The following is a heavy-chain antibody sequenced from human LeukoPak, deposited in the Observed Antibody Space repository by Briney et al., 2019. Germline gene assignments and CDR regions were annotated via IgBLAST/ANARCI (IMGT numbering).Heavy chain of an antibody. CDR2: IKSKTDGGTT. Sequence: PGGSLRLSCAASGFTFSNAWMSWVRQAPGKGLEWVGRIKSKTDGGTTDYAAPVKGRFTISRDDSKNTLYLQMNSLKTEDTAVYYCTTDLLRYFDWLDFDYWGQGTLVTVSS. J-gene: IGHJ4*02. CDR3: TTDLLRYFDWLDFDY. CDR1: GFTFSNAW. D-gene: IGHD3-9*01. V-gene: IGHV3-15*01.